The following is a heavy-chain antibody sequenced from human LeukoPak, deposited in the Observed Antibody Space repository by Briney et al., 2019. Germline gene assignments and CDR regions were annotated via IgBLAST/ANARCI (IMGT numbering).Heavy chain of an antibody. V-gene: IGHV1-8*01. CDR1: GYTFTSYD. CDR2: MNPNSGNT. CDR3: ARGMGYCSSTSCYIWGRYYYYGMDV. J-gene: IGHJ6*02. Sequence: ASVKVSCKASGYTFTSYDINCVRQATGQGIEWMGWMNPNSGNTGYAQKFQGRVTMTRNTSISTAYMELSSLRSEDTAVYYCARGMGYCSSTSCYIWGRYYYYGMDVWGQGTTVTVSS. D-gene: IGHD2-2*02.